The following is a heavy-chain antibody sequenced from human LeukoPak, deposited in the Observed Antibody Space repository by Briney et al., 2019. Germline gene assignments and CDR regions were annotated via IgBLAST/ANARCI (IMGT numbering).Heavy chain of an antibody. CDR1: GGSISSQY. CDR3: ARRMASGFDY. D-gene: IGHD2-8*01. J-gene: IGHJ4*02. V-gene: IGHV4-59*11. CDR2: IYYSGST. Sequence: SQTLSLTCTVSGGSISSQYWSWIRQPPGKGLEWIGYIYYSGSTNYNPSLKSRVTISVDTSKNQFSLKLSSVTAADTAVYYCARRMASGFDYWGQGTLVTVSS.